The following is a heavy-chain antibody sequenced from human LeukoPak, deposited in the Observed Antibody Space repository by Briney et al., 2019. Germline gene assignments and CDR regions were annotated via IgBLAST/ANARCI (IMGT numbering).Heavy chain of an antibody. CDR2: IYSGGST. CDR1: GFTVGSNY. J-gene: IGHJ4*02. CDR3: ARDGYYYDSSGLRLFDY. D-gene: IGHD3-22*01. Sequence: GGSLRLSXAASGFTVGSNYMSWVRQPPGKGLEWLSVIYSGGSTYYADSVKGRFTISRDNAKNSLYLQMNSLRAEDTAVYYCARDGYYYDSSGLRLFDYWGQGTLVTVSS. V-gene: IGHV3-66*01.